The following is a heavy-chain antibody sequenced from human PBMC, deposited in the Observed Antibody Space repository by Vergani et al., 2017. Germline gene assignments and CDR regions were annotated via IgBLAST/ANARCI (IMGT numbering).Heavy chain of an antibody. CDR1: GFTFSSYV. V-gene: IGHV3-33*01. D-gene: IGHD1-1*01. J-gene: IGHJ1*01. CDR2: IWYDGTNK. Sequence: QVQLLESVGGVVQPVRSLRLSCAASGFTFSSYVMHWVRQAPGKGLEWVAVIWYDGTNKYYADSVKGRFTISRDNSKSTLYLQMNSLRTEYTAVYYCATKSCGTPGCQIGYFREWGQGTLVTVSS. CDR3: ATKSCGTPGCQIGYFRE.